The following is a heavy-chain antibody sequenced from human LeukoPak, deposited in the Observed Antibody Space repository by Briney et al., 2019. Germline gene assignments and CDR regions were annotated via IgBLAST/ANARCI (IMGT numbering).Heavy chain of an antibody. D-gene: IGHD5-18*01. CDR3: ASLSNSYGYYYFDY. Sequence: PSETLSLTCTVSGGSISSYYWSWIRQPPGKGLEWIGYIYYSGSTNYNPSLKSRVTISVDTSKNQFSLKLSSVTAADMAVYYCASLSNSYGYYYFDYWGRGTLVTVSS. J-gene: IGHJ4*02. CDR2: IYYSGST. V-gene: IGHV4-59*01. CDR1: GGSISSYY.